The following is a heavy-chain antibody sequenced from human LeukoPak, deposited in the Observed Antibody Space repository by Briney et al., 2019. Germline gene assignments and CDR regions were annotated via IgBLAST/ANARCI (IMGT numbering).Heavy chain of an antibody. V-gene: IGHV3-48*03. Sequence: GGSLRLSCAASGFIFSNYEMNWVRQAPGKGLEWISYINSGGTPIYYADSVKGRLTISRDNSRNTLYLQMNSLRPEDTAVYYCAKSYSSGWSDYWGQGSLVTVSS. CDR2: INSGGTPI. J-gene: IGHJ4*02. D-gene: IGHD6-19*01. CDR1: GFIFSNYE. CDR3: AKSYSSGWSDY.